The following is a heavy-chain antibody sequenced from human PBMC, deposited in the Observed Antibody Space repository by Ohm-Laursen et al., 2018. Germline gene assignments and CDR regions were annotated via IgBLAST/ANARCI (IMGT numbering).Heavy chain of an antibody. CDR3: AREEGVAGTGHYYYYGMDV. Sequence: ASVKVSCKVSGYTFTSYYMHWVRQAPGQGLEWMGIINPSGGSTSYAQKFQGRVTMTRDTSTSTVYMELSSLRSEDTAVYYCAREEGVAGTGHYYYYGMDVWGQGTTVTVSS. J-gene: IGHJ6*02. V-gene: IGHV1-46*01. CDR1: GYTFTSYY. D-gene: IGHD6-19*01. CDR2: INPSGGST.